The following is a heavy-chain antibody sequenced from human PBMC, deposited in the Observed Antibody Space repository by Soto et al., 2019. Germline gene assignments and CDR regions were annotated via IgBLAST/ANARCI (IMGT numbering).Heavy chain of an antibody. V-gene: IGHV4-39*01. CDR1: GGSISSSSYY. Sequence: QLQLQESGPGLVKPSETLSLTCTVSGGSISSSSYYWGWIRQPPGKGLEWIGSIYYSGSTYYNPSLKSRVTISVDTSKNQFSLKLSSVTAADTAVYYCARHPVDDSSGQGYWGQGTLVTVSS. CDR3: ARHPVDDSSGQGY. D-gene: IGHD3-22*01. J-gene: IGHJ4*02. CDR2: IYYSGST.